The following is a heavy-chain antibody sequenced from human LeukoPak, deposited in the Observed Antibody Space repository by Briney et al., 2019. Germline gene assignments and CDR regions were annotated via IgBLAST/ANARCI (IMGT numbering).Heavy chain of an antibody. V-gene: IGHV3-66*01. J-gene: IGHJ4*02. D-gene: IGHD5-24*01. Sequence: GGSLTLSCAASGFTVSGNYMTWVRQAPGKGLAWVSVIYSGGATYYADSVKGRFTISRDNSKNTLYLQMNSLRAEDTAVYYCARGLDGNNGYWGQGTLVTVSS. CDR1: GFTVSGNY. CDR2: IYSGGAT. CDR3: ARGLDGNNGY.